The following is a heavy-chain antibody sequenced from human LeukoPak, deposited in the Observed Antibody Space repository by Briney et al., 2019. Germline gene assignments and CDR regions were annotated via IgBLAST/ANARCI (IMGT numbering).Heavy chain of an antibody. CDR3: ARAPYSGRGFDP. CDR1: GYTFTGYY. D-gene: IGHD1-26*01. CDR2: INPNSGGT. Sequence: ASVKVSCKASGYTFTGYYMHWVRQAPGQGLEWMGRINPNSGGTNYAQKFQGRVTMTRDTSISPAYMELSRLRSDDTAVYYCARAPYSGRGFDPWGQGTLVTVSS. V-gene: IGHV1-2*06. J-gene: IGHJ5*02.